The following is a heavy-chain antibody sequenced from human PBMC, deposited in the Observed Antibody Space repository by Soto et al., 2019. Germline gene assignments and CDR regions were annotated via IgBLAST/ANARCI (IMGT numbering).Heavy chain of an antibody. D-gene: IGHD2-15*01. CDR3: VSCGFYESSVGRKYYFSARTI. CDR2: ISAYDGYT. CDR1: GYTFTSYG. V-gene: IGHV1-18*01. Sequence: QVQLVQSGAEVKKPGASVKVSCKASGYTFTSYGINWVRQAPGQGLEWLGWISAYDGYTNYAQILQGRVSMTTDTSVMAAYMAVRSPSSEAPALDYCVSCGFYESSVGRKYYFSARTIWGQGTAITVAS. J-gene: IGHJ6*02.